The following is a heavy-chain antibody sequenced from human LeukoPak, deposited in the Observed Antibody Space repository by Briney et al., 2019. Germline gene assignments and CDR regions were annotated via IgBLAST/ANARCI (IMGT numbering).Heavy chain of an antibody. CDR2: IYYSGST. J-gene: IGHJ4*02. V-gene: IGHV4-59*01. D-gene: IGHD6-19*01. CDR1: GGSISSYY. Sequence: PSETLSLTCTVSGGSISSYYWSWIRQPPGKGLEWIGYIYYSGSTNYNPSLKSRVTISVDTSKNQFSLKLSSVTAADTVVYYCARITRNLSSGWYFGYWGQGTLVTVSS. CDR3: ARITRNLSSGWYFGY.